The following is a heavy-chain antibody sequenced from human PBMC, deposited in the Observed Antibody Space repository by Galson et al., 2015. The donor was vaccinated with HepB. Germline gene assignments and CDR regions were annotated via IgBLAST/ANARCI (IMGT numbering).Heavy chain of an antibody. D-gene: IGHD6-19*01. CDR2: INSDGSSK. J-gene: IGHJ4*02. Sequence: SLRLSCAASGFTFSSYWMHWVRHAPGKGLVWVSRINSDGSSKSYADSVKGRFTISRDNAKNTLYLQMNSLRAEDTAVYYCARDREGYSSGWPLDYGGQGTLVTVSS. CDR1: GFTFSSYW. CDR3: ARDREGYSSGWPLDY. V-gene: IGHV3-74*01.